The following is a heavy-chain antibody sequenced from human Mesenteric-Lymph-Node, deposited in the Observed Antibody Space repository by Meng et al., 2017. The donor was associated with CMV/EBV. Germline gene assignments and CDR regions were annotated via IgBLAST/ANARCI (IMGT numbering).Heavy chain of an antibody. Sequence: ASVKVSCKASGYTFISHYMHLVRQAPGQGLEWMGWINTNSGGTNYAQNFQGRVTLTRDTSITTVYMEMNSLRSDDTAVYYCARDYYIVVVPALAYGMDVWGQGTTVTVSS. CDR1: GYTFISHY. V-gene: IGHV1-2*02. CDR2: INTNSGGT. CDR3: ARDYYIVVVPALAYGMDV. J-gene: IGHJ6*02. D-gene: IGHD2-2*01.